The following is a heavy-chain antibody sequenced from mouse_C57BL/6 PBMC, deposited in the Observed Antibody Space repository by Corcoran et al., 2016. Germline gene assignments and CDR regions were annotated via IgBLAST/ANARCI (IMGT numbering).Heavy chain of an antibody. CDR1: GYTFTTYG. Sequence: QIQLVQSGPELKKPGETVKISCKASGYTFTTYGMSWVKQAPGKGLKWMGWINTYSGVPTYADDFKGRFAFSLETSASTAYLQINNLKNEDTATYFCVPFYYYGSSPLGYFDVWGTGTTVTVSS. CDR3: VPFYYYGSSPLGYFDV. J-gene: IGHJ1*03. CDR2: INTYSGVP. V-gene: IGHV9-3*01. D-gene: IGHD1-1*01.